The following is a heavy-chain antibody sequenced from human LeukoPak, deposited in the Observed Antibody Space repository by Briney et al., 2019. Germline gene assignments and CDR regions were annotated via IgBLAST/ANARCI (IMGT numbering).Heavy chain of an antibody. CDR2: ISSSSSTI. CDR1: GFTFSSYS. CDR3: ARAYSERYGLGYYYMDV. Sequence: PGGSLRLSCAASGFTFSSYSMNWVRQAPGKGLEWVSYISSSSSTIYYADSVKGRFTISRDNAKKSVYLQMNSLRVEDTAVYYCARAYSERYGLGYYYMDVWGKGTTVTISS. D-gene: IGHD1-26*01. V-gene: IGHV3-48*04. J-gene: IGHJ6*03.